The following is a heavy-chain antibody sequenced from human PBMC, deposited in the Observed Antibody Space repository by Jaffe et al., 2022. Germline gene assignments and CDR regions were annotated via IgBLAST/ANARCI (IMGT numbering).Heavy chain of an antibody. V-gene: IGHV3-30*02. J-gene: IGHJ4*02. CDR1: GFTFSSYG. Sequence: QVQLVESGGGVVQPGGSLRLSCAASGFTFSSYGMHWVRQAPGKGLEWVAFIRYDGSNKYYADSVKGRFTISRDNSKNTLYLQMNSLRAEDTAVYYCAKAYGIAVAGSCDYWGQGTLVTVSS. CDR2: IRYDGSNK. D-gene: IGHD6-19*01. CDR3: AKAYGIAVAGSCDY.